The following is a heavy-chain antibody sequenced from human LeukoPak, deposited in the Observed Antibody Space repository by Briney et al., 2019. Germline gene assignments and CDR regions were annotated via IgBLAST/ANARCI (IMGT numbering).Heavy chain of an antibody. CDR2: ISSSSSYI. D-gene: IGHD5-18*01. Sequence: GALRLSCAASGFTFSSYSMNWVRQAPGKGLEWVSSISSSSSYIYYADSVKGRFTISRDNAKNSLYLQMNSLRAEDTAVYYCARDPGGNTYGRYFDYWGQGTLVTVSS. CDR1: GFTFSSYS. CDR3: ARDPGGNTYGRYFDY. J-gene: IGHJ4*02. V-gene: IGHV3-21*06.